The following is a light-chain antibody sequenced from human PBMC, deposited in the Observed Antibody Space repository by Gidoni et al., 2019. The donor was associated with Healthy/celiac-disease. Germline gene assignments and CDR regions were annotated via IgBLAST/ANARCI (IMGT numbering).Light chain of an antibody. Sequence: DIVMTQSPLSLPVTPGEPASISCRSSQSRLHSTGYNYLDWYLQKPGQSPQLLIYLGSNRASGVPDRFSGSGSGTDFTLKISRVEAEDVGVYYCMQALQTPPWTFGQXTKVEIK. CDR3: MQALQTPPWT. CDR1: QSRLHSTGYNY. V-gene: IGKV2-28*01. CDR2: LGS. J-gene: IGKJ1*01.